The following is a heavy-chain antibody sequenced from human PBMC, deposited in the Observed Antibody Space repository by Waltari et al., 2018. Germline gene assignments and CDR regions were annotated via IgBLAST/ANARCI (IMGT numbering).Heavy chain of an antibody. V-gene: IGHV3-23*04. D-gene: IGHD3-22*01. CDR1: GLTFRTYA. J-gene: IGHJ4*02. Sequence: EIQLVESGGGLIQPGGSLRLSCAASGLTFRTYAMSWVRQAPGMVVEWVCAISTCGASTYDAAAVKGRFTTSRDNAKNTLHLQMNSLRADDTAVYYCARVGGGNYDDSGSASRFDYWGQGTLVTVSS. CDR3: ARVGGGNYDDSGSASRFDY. CDR2: ISTCGAST.